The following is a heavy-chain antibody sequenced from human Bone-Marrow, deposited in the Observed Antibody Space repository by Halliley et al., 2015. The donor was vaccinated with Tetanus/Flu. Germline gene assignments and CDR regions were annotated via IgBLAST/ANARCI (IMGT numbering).Heavy chain of an antibody. CDR1: GYTFASFW. V-gene: IGHV5-51*01. CDR2: IYPGDSHT. CDR3: ARRPGTMMDAFDI. Sequence: QLVQSGAEVREPGESLKISCKGSGYTFASFWIGWVRQMPGKGLEWMGIIYPGDSHTRYSPSFQGQVTISADKSISTAYLQWSSLKASDTAMYCCARRPGTMMDAFDIWGQGTIVTVSS. J-gene: IGHJ3*02. D-gene: IGHD3-22*01.